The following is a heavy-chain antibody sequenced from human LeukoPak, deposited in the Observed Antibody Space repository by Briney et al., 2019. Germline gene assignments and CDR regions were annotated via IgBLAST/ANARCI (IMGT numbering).Heavy chain of an antibody. V-gene: IGHV1-69*05. CDR3: ARDLWDDYRDNWFDP. CDR1: GGTFSSYA. D-gene: IGHD4-11*01. CDR2: IIPIFGTA. J-gene: IGHJ5*02. Sequence: SVKVSCXASGGTFSSYAISWVRQAPGQGLEWMGRIIPIFGTANYAQKFQGRVTITTDESTSTAYMELSSLRSEDTAVYYCARDLWDDYRDNWFDPWGPGTLVTVSS.